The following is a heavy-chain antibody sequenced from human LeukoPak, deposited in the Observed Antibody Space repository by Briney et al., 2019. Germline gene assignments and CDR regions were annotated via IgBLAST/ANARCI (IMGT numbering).Heavy chain of an antibody. Sequence: GGSLRLSCAASGLTFSSYSMNWVRQAPGKGLEWVSYISSSSSTIYYADSVKGRFTISRDNAKNSLYLQMNSLRAEDTAVYYCARGVGTYYYYYYMDVWGKGTTVTVSS. D-gene: IGHD1-1*01. CDR1: GLTFSSYS. V-gene: IGHV3-48*01. CDR3: ARGVGTYYYYYYMDV. J-gene: IGHJ6*03. CDR2: ISSSSSTI.